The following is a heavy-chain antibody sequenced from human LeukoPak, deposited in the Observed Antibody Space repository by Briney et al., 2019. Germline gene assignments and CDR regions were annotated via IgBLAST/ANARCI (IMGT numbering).Heavy chain of an antibody. CDR1: GYTFTDYY. J-gene: IGHJ4*02. CDR3: ARGILQQQLVAN. CDR2: INPKSGGT. D-gene: IGHD6-13*01. Sequence: ASVKVSCKASGYTFTDYYVHWVRQAPGQGLEWMGWINPKSGGTKYARKFQGRVTMARDTSISTAYMGLSRLRFDDTAIFYCARGILQQQLVANWGQGSLVTVSS. V-gene: IGHV1-2*07.